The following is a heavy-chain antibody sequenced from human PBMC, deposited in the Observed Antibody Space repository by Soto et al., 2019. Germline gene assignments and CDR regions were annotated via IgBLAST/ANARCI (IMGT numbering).Heavy chain of an antibody. CDR2: IYFSGST. J-gene: IGHJ4*02. V-gene: IGHV4-39*01. CDR3: ARHLSESGYDLNY. D-gene: IGHD5-12*01. CDR1: GGFITSDSYY. Sequence: SETLSLTCTVSGGFITSDSYYWGWIRQPPGKGLEWIGSIYFSGSTYYNSALKSRLAIFIDMSKNQFSLNLTSMTAADTAVYYCARHLSESGYDLNYWGQGTPVTVSS.